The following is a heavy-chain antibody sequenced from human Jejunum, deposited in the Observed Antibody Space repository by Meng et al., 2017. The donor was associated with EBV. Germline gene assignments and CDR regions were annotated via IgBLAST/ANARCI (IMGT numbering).Heavy chain of an antibody. V-gene: IGHV1-46*01. D-gene: IGHD4-17*01. Sequence: QVQLVQSESELKKPGASVKVSCKASGYTFTAYFLHWVRQAPGQGLEWMGIINTRGGTTTYAQGFQGRVTMSRDTSTGTVYMDLSGLTSEDTAMYYCARTFGDYDAFDYWGQGTLVTVSS. CDR2: INTRGGTT. J-gene: IGHJ4*02. CDR3: ARTFGDYDAFDY. CDR1: GYTFTAYF.